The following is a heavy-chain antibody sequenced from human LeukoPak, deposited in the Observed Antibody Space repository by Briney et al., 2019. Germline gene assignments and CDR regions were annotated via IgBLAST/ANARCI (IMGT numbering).Heavy chain of an antibody. CDR3: ARGSRIAAAGTPLDY. CDR1: DYTFITFG. CDR2: IIPIFGTA. Sequence: SVKVSCKASDYTFITFGISWVRQAPGQGLEWMGGIIPIFGTANYAQKFQGRVTIAADGSTSTAYMELSSLRSEDTAVYYCARGSRIAAAGTPLDYWGQGTLVTVSS. J-gene: IGHJ4*02. D-gene: IGHD6-13*01. V-gene: IGHV1-69*13.